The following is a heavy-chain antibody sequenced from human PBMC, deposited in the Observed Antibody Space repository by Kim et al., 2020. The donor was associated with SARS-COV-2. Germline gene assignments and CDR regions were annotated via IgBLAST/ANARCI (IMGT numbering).Heavy chain of an antibody. Sequence: SVKVSCKASGGTFSSYAISWVRQAPGQGLEWMGGIIPIFGTANYAQKFQGRVTITADESTSTAYMELSSLRSEDTAVYYCARDRIVHYYGSGAFDYWGQGTLVTVSS. D-gene: IGHD3-10*01. J-gene: IGHJ4*02. CDR3: ARDRIVHYYGSGAFDY. CDR2: IIPIFGTA. CDR1: GGTFSSYA. V-gene: IGHV1-69*13.